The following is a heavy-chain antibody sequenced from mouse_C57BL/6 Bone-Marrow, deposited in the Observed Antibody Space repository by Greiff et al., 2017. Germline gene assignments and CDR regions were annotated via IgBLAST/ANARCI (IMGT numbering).Heavy chain of an antibody. CDR1: GYTFTSYW. J-gene: IGHJ4*01. V-gene: IGHV1-69*01. Sequence: QVQLQQPGAELVMPGASVKLSCKASGYTFTSYWMHWVKQRPGQGLEWIGEIDPSDSYTNYNQKFKGKSTLTVDKSSSTAYMQLSSLTSEDSAVYYCARWGLPDYYAMDYWSQGTSGTVSS. CDR3: ARWGLPDYYAMDY. D-gene: IGHD2-4*01. CDR2: IDPSDSYT.